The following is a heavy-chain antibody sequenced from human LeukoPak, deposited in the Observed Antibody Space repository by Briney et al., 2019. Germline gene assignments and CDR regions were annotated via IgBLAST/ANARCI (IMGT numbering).Heavy chain of an antibody. D-gene: IGHD3-16*01. CDR1: GGTFSSYA. V-gene: IGHV1-69*01. J-gene: IGHJ6*03. Sequence: SVTVSCKASGGTFSSYAITWVRQAPGQGLEWMGGIIPIFGTANYAQKFQGRVTSTADESTSTAYMELSSLRSEDTAVYYCARGEGSNDYVWGSGRYYYYMDVWGKGTTVTVSS. CDR3: ARGEGSNDYVWGSGRYYYYMDV. CDR2: IIPIFGTA.